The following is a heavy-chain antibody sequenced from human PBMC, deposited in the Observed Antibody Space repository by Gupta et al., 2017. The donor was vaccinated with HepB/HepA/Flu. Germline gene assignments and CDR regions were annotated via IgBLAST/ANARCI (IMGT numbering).Heavy chain of an antibody. J-gene: IGHJ4*02. D-gene: IGHD4-11*01. Sequence: EVQLVASGGGLVKPGGSLRLSCGASGFTFSRHTITWVRQAPGKGLEWVSSIVISGIYVAYADSGKGRFTISRDNAKNSLYLQMNSLRAEDTAIYYGARAQDSDFPQGVDYWGQGTLVTVSS. CDR2: IVISGIYV. CDR1: GFTFSRHT. V-gene: IGHV3-21*01. CDR3: ARAQDSDFPQGVDY.